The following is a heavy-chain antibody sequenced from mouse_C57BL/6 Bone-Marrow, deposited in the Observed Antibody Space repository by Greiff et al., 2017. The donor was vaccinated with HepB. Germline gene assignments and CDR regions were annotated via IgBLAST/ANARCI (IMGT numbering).Heavy chain of an antibody. Sequence: QVQLQQPGAELVKPGASVKMSCKASGYTFTSYWITWVKQRPGQGLEWIGDIYPGSGSTNYNEKFKSKATLTVDTSSSTAYMQLSSLTSEDSAVYYYARVRLRHGVYYAMDYWGQGTSVTVSS. J-gene: IGHJ4*01. CDR2: IYPGSGST. CDR1: GYTFTSYW. CDR3: ARVRLRHGVYYAMDY. D-gene: IGHD2-4*01. V-gene: IGHV1-55*01.